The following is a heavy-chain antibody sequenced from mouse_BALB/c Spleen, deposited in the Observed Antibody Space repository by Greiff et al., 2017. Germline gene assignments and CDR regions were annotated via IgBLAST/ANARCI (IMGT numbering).Heavy chain of an antibody. Sequence: QVHVKQSGAELVRPGTSVKISCKASGYAFTNYWLGWVKQRPGHGLEWIGDIYPGSGNTYYNEKFKGKATLTADKSSSTAYMQLSSLTSEDSAVYFCARTYYRYDWFAYWGQGTLVTVSA. J-gene: IGHJ3*01. CDR3: ARTYYRYDWFAY. D-gene: IGHD2-14*01. CDR2: IYPGSGNT. V-gene: IGHV1-63*01. CDR1: GYAFTNYW.